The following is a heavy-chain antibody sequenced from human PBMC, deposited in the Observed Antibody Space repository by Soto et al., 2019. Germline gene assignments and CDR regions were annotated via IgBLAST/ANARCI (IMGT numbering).Heavy chain of an antibody. CDR3: ARDPWAADY. CDR1: GFTVITKY. Sequence: GVSLRLSCAAAGFTVITKYMSWVRQAPGKGLEWVSVIYSGGSTFYADSVRGRFTISRDNSKNTVNLQMNSLRAEDTAVYYCARDPWAADYWGQGTLVTVSS. V-gene: IGHV3-66*01. CDR2: IYSGGST. J-gene: IGHJ4*02. D-gene: IGHD3-16*01.